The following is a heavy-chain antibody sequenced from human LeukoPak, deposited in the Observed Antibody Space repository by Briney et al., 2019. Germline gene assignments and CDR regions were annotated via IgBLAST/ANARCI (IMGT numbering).Heavy chain of an antibody. D-gene: IGHD3-3*01. CDR1: GFTFSSYW. CDR3: ARGSGVNYDFWSGPDY. Sequence: PGGSLRLSCAASGFTFSSYWMNWVRQAPGKGLEWVANIKQDGSEEYYVDSVKGRFTISRDNAKNSLYLQMNSLRAEDTAVYYCARGSGVNYDFWSGPDYWGQGTLVTVSS. J-gene: IGHJ4*02. CDR2: IKQDGSEE. V-gene: IGHV3-7*01.